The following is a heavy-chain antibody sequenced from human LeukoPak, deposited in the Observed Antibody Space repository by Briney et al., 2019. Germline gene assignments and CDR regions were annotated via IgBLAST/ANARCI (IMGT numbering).Heavy chain of an antibody. CDR3: TRVGYIDEGIDY. D-gene: IGHD5-24*01. V-gene: IGHV3-7*04. Sequence: GGSLRLSCVASGFPFSSYWMTWVRQAPGKGLEWVANIKQDGSKKSYVDSVKGRFTVSRDNAKNSLYPQMNSLRAEDTAIYYCTRVGYIDEGIDYWGQGTLVTVSS. CDR2: IKQDGSKK. J-gene: IGHJ4*02. CDR1: GFPFSSYW.